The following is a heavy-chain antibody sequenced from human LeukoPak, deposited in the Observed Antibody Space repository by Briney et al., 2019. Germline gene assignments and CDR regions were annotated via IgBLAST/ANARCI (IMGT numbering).Heavy chain of an antibody. J-gene: IGHJ4*02. CDR1: GFTFSSYA. CDR2: ISSSGGST. Sequence: GGSLRLSCAASGFTFSSYAMSWVRQAPGKGLEWVSAISSSGGSTYYADSVKGRFTISRDNAKNSLYLQMNSLRAEDTAVYYCARDKYSGSYAPRRHLSGHDYWGQGTLVTVSS. D-gene: IGHD1-26*01. CDR3: ARDKYSGSYAPRRHLSGHDY. V-gene: IGHV3-23*01.